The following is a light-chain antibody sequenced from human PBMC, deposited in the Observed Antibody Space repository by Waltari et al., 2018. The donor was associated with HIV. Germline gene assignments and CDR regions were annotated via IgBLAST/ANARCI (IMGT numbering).Light chain of an antibody. V-gene: IGKV1-39*01. J-gene: IGKJ3*01. CDR1: QTISSS. CDR3: QQSFSFPLS. CDR2: TAS. Sequence: DIQMTQSPSSLSASVGDTVTIACRASQTISSSLNWYQQTPGKAPRLLISTASTLQSGVPSRCSGSGSGTDFTLTISSLQPDDFATYYCQQSFSFPLSFGPGTRVDIK.